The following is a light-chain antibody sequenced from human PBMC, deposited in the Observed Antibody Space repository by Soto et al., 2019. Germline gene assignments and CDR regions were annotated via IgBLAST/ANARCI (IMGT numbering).Light chain of an antibody. CDR2: LGS. V-gene: IGKV2-28*01. J-gene: IGKJ4*01. CDR1: QILLHSNGYNY. Sequence: IVMTQSQISLPVTPGYPASISCRSSQILLHSNGYNYLDWYLQKPGQSPQLLIYLGSNRASGVPDRFSGSGSGTDFTLKISRVEAEDVGVYYCMQALQTPLTFGGGTKVDIK. CDR3: MQALQTPLT.